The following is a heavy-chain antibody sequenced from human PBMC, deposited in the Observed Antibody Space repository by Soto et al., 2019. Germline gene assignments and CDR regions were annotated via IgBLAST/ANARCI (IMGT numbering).Heavy chain of an antibody. D-gene: IGHD2-2*01. CDR1: GGSVSSGGYY. CDR2: IYYSGST. V-gene: IGHV4-31*03. Sequence: SETLSLTCTVSGGSVSSGGYYWSWIRQHPGKGLEWIGYIYYSGSTYYNPSLKSRVTISVDTSKNQFSLELSTVTAADTAVYYCARGYCSSTSCYVSRYYYGMDVWGQGTTVTVSS. CDR3: ARGYCSSTSCYVSRYYYGMDV. J-gene: IGHJ6*02.